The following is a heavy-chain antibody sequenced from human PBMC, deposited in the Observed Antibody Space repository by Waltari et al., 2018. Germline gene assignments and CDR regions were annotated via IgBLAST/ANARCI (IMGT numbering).Heavy chain of an antibody. J-gene: IGHJ6*02. CDR3: ASQYCSSTGCTPPYYYYYYGMDE. Sequence: QVQLVQSGAEVKKPGSSVKVSCKVSGGSLNNYGFSWVRQAPGQGLEWMGRNVPIVDTAGHAPKFQGRVTVSADKSTSTVYMELSSLTSEDTAIYYCASQYCSSTGCTPPYYYYYYGMDEWGQGTTVTVSS. CDR2: NVPIVDTA. CDR1: GGSLNNYG. D-gene: IGHD2-2*01. V-gene: IGHV1-69*04.